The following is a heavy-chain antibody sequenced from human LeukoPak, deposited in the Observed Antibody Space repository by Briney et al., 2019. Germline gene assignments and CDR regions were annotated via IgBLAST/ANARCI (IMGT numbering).Heavy chain of an antibody. J-gene: IGHJ5*02. CDR2: INHSGGT. Sequence: PSETLSLTCAVHGGSFSGYYWSWIRQPPGKGLEWIGEINHSGGTNYNPSLKSRVTISVDTSKNQFSLKLSSVTAADTAVYYCARGGQLWFGELFKVNWFGPWGQGTLVTVSS. CDR1: GGSFSGYY. V-gene: IGHV4-34*01. D-gene: IGHD3-10*01. CDR3: ARGGQLWFGELFKVNWFGP.